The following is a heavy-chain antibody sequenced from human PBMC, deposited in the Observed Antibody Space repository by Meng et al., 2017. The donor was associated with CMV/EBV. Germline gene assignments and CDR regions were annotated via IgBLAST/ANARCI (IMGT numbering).Heavy chain of an antibody. D-gene: IGHD6-13*01. V-gene: IGHV4-30-2*01. CDR2: IYHSGST. Sequence: GGAISCGGSSWSWIRQPPGKGLEWIGYIYHSGSTYCTPSLKSRVTISIDRSKNQFSLKLSSVTAADTAVYYCARYSSSWSPYFDYWGQGTLVTVSS. CDR1: GGAISCGGSS. CDR3: ARYSSSWSPYFDY. J-gene: IGHJ4*02.